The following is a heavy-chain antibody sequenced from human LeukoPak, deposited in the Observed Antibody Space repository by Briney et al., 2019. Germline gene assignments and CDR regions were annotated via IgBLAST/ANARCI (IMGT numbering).Heavy chain of an antibody. D-gene: IGHD2-2*01. J-gene: IGHJ4*02. V-gene: IGHV3-30*02. CDR3: AKEKEGDIVVVPAAIGN. Sequence: GGSLRLSCAASGFTFSSYGMHWVRQAPGKGLEWVAFIRYDGGNKYYADSVKGRFTISRDNSKNTLYLQMNSLRAEDTAVYYCAKEKEGDIVVVPAAIGNWGQGTLVTVSS. CDR2: IRYDGGNK. CDR1: GFTFSSYG.